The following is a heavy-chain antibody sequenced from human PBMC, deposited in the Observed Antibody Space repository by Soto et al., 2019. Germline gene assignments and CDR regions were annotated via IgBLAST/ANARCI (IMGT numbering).Heavy chain of an antibody. V-gene: IGHV3-23*01. CDR3: AKRPFSVGAARFEN. D-gene: IGHD1-26*01. CDR2: INDSGDDT. J-gene: IGHJ4*02. Sequence: EVHLLESGGGLIQPGGALRLSCAASGFSFSSYAMSWVRQAPGKGLEWVSLINDSGDDTHYADSVKGRYTISRDNSKDTLWLQMNSLRVEDTAIYYCAKRPFSVGAARFENWGQGTLVTVSS. CDR1: GFSFSSYA.